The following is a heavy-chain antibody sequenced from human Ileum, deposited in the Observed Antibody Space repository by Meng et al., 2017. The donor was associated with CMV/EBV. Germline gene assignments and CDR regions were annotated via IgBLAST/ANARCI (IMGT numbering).Heavy chain of an antibody. CDR2: ISSSSSYI. CDR3: ARDGLRYFGTSGDY. J-gene: IGHJ4*02. Sequence: SGFTFSSYSMNWVRQAPGKGLEWVSSISSSSSYIYYADSVKGRFTISRDNAKNSLYLQMNSLRAEDTAVYYCARDGLRYFGTSGDYWGQGTLVTVSS. CDR1: GFTFSSYS. V-gene: IGHV3-21*01. D-gene: IGHD3-9*01.